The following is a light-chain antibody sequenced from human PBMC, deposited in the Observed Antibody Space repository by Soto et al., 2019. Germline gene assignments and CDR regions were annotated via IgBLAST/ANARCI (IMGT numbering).Light chain of an antibody. CDR1: STDVGAYNY. CDR2: EVT. V-gene: IGLV2-8*01. J-gene: IGLJ1*01. CDR3: GSWDSSLSAYV. Sequence: QPVLTQPPSASGSPGQSVTISCTGTSTDVGAYNYVSWYQQHPGKAPKLMIYEVTKRPSGVPDRFSGSKSGNTASLTVSGLQTEDEADYYCGSWDSSLSAYVFGTGTKLTVL.